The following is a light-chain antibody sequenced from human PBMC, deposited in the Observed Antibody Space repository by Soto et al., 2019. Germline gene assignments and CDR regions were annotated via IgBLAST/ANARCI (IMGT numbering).Light chain of an antibody. CDR2: DTS. Sequence: EIVLTQSPATLSLSPGERATLSCRASQSVDSSFAWYQQKAGQAPRLLIYDTSNRATGIAARFSGSGFGTDFTLTISSLESEDFAVYYCQHRTLFGGGTKVEIK. J-gene: IGKJ4*01. V-gene: IGKV3-11*01. CDR1: QSVDSS. CDR3: QHRTL.